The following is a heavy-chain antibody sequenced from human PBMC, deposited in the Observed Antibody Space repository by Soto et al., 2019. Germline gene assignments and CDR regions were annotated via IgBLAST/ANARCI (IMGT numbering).Heavy chain of an antibody. V-gene: IGHV1-18*01. CDR3: ARRYGDPSSAAGFDY. CDR1: GCTFTNYG. J-gene: IGHJ4*02. Sequence: ASVKVSCKASGCTFTNYGISWVRQAPGQGLEWMGWVSPYNGNRYYAQKFHGRLTLTTDRSTNTAFMELRSLSPGDTAIYYCARRYGDPSSAAGFDYWGQGTLVTVSS. CDR2: VSPYNGNR. D-gene: IGHD2-21*02.